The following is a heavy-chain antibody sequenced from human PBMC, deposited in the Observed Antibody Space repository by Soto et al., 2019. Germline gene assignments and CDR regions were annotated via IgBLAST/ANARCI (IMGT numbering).Heavy chain of an antibody. D-gene: IGHD2-8*01. CDR2: IFYTGVT. CDR3: ARYHCTSGTCNYFDQ. CDR1: GGSISGYY. V-gene: IGHV4-59*01. Sequence: TSETLSLTCSVSGGSISGYYWSWIRQTPGKGLEWIGSIFYTGVTTYNPSLESRVSFSVATSNNHFSLNLKSVTAADTAVYYCARYHCTSGTCNYFDQWGQGTLVTVSS. J-gene: IGHJ4*02.